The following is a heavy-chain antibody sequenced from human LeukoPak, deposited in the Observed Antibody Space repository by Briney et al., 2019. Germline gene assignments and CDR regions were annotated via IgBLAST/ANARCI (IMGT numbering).Heavy chain of an antibody. CDR1: GYNFTSYG. D-gene: IGHD3-22*01. J-gene: IGHJ4*02. Sequence: ASVKVSCKASGYNFTSYGISWVRQPPGQGIEWMGWISAYNGNTNYAQKFQGRVTMTTEASTSTAYMELRSLRSDDTAVYYCARDSPSNSMIVVEWGQGTLVSVSS. CDR2: ISAYNGNT. V-gene: IGHV1-18*01. CDR3: ARDSPSNSMIVVE.